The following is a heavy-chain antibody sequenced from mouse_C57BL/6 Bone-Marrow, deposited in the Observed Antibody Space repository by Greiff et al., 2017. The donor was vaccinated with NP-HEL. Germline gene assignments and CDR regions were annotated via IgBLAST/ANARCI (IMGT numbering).Heavy chain of an antibody. Sequence: EVMLVESGGGLVKPGGSLKLSCAASGFTFSDYGMHWVRQAPEKGLEWVAYISSGSSTIYYADTVKGRFTISRDNAKNTLFLQMTSLRSEDTAMYYCATYDYEDYYAMDYWGQGTSVTVSS. D-gene: IGHD2-4*01. CDR1: GFTFSDYG. CDR3: ATYDYEDYYAMDY. CDR2: ISSGSSTI. J-gene: IGHJ4*01. V-gene: IGHV5-17*01.